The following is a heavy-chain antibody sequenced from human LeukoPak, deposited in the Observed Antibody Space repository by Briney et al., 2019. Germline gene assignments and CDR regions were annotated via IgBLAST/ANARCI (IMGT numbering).Heavy chain of an antibody. Sequence: SETLSLTCTVSGGSLSSSNFFWSWIRQPAGKGLEWIGRVYSTGYTVYNPSLKSRVSISVDTSKSQFSLKVSSVTAADTAVYYCARDRNPHSGAFDIWGQGTMVTVSS. CDR1: GGSLSSSNFF. J-gene: IGHJ3*02. CDR2: VYSTGYT. D-gene: IGHD1-14*01. CDR3: ARDRNPHSGAFDI. V-gene: IGHV4-61*02.